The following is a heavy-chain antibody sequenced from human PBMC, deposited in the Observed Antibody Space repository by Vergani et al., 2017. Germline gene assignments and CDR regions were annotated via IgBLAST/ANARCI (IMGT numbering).Heavy chain of an antibody. CDR1: GFTFSSYA. CDR3: AKGHDPVTTNYYFDY. J-gene: IGHJ4*02. Sequence: EVQLLESGGGLVQPGGSLRLSCAASGFTFSSYAMSWVRQAPGKGLEWVSAISGSGGSTYYADSVKGRFTISRDNSKNTLYLQMNSLRAEDTAVCYCAKGHDPVTTNYYFDYWGQGTLVTVSS. D-gene: IGHD4-17*01. CDR2: ISGSGGST. V-gene: IGHV3-23*01.